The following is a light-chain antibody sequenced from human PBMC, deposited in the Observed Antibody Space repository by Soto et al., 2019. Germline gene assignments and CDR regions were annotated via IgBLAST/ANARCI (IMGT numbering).Light chain of an antibody. CDR3: KQYKSWPPYT. J-gene: IGKJ2*01. CDR2: SVS. V-gene: IGKV3-15*01. Sequence: EILMTQSPATLSVSPGERVALSCRASQSVNDRLAWFQQKPGQSPRLLIYSVSTRATGVPGRFSGSGSGTEFTLTITSLQAEDCAVYYCKQYKSWPPYTFGQGTKLEIK. CDR1: QSVNDR.